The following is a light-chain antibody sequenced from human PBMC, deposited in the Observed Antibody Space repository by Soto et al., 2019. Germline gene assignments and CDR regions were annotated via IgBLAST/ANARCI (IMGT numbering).Light chain of an antibody. J-gene: IGLJ2*01. V-gene: IGLV1-47*01. CDR1: SSNIGSNY. Sequence: QSVLTQPPSASGTPGQRVTISCSGSSSNIGSNYVYWYQQLPGTAPKLLIYRNNQRPSGVPDRFSGSKSGTSASLAISGVRSEDEADYNCAAWDDSLSGVVFGGGTKLTVL. CDR3: AAWDDSLSGVV. CDR2: RNN.